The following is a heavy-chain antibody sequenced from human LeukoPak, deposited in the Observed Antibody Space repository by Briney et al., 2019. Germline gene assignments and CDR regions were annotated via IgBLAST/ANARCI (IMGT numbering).Heavy chain of an antibody. D-gene: IGHD3-10*01. J-gene: IGHJ4*02. CDR3: ARARVPGELNY. CDR2: ISNGGSSK. CDR1: GFTFSSCE. V-gene: IGHV3-48*03. Sequence: GGSLRLSCAASGFTFSSCEMNWVRQAPGKGLEWLSYISNGGSSKYYADSVRGRFTISRDNAKNSLYLQMNSLRAEDTAVYYCARARVPGELNYWGQGTLVTVSS.